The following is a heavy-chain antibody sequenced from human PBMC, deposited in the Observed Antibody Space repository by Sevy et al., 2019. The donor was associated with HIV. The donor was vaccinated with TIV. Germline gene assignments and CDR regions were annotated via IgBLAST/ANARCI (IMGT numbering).Heavy chain of an antibody. D-gene: IGHD3-10*01. CDR3: ARLLWFGEISDSQFDY. Sequence: SQTLSLTCTVSGGSISSYYWSWIRQPPGKGLEWIGYIYYSGSTNYNPSLKSRVTISVDTSKNQFSLKLSSVTAADTAVYYCARLLWFGEISDSQFDYWGQGTLVTVSS. V-gene: IGHV4-59*01. CDR1: GGSISSYY. CDR2: IYYSGST. J-gene: IGHJ4*02.